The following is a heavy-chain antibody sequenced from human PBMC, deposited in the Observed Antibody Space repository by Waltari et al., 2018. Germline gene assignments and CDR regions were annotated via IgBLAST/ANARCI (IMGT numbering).Heavy chain of an antibody. CDR2: IYPGDSDT. CDR1: GYSFTSSW. Sequence: EVQLVQSGAEVKKPGESLKISCKGSGYSFTSSWIGWVRQMPGKGLEWMGIIYPGDSDTRYSPSFQGQVTISADKSISTAYLQWSSLKASDTAMYYCARLRLMYSGSYFDAFDIWGQGTMVTVSS. V-gene: IGHV5-51*03. CDR3: ARLRLMYSGSYFDAFDI. D-gene: IGHD1-26*01. J-gene: IGHJ3*02.